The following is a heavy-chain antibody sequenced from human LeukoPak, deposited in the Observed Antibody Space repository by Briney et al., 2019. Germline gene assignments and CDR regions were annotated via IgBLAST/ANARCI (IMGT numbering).Heavy chain of an antibody. Sequence: SETLSLTCTVSGGSISSYYWSWIRQPPGKGLEWIGYIYYSGSTNYNPSLKSRVTISVDTSKNQFSLKLSSVTAADTAVYYCARVPRLWLQEYYYMDVWGKGTTVTVSS. CDR2: IYYSGST. J-gene: IGHJ6*03. D-gene: IGHD5-18*01. CDR1: GGSISSYY. V-gene: IGHV4-59*01. CDR3: ARVPRLWLQEYYYMDV.